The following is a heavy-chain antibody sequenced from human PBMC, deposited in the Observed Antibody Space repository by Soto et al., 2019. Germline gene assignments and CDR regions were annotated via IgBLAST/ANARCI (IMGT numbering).Heavy chain of an antibody. Sequence: GESLKISCNGSGYSFTSYWIGWVRQMPGKGLEWMGIIYPGDSDTRYSPSFQGQVTISADKSISTAYLQWSSLKASDTAMYYWARTSAGGKYYYGMDVWGQGTTVT. D-gene: IGHD6-13*01. CDR1: GYSFTSYW. CDR2: IYPGDSDT. V-gene: IGHV5-51*01. J-gene: IGHJ6*02. CDR3: ARTSAGGKYYYGMDV.